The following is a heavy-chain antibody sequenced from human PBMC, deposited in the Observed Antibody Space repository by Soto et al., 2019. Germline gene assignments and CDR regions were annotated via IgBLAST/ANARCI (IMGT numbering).Heavy chain of an antibody. Sequence: SETLFLTCAVYVCPISSVGYSWSWIRQPPGKGLEWIGYIYHSGSTYYNPSLKSRVTISVDTSKNQFSLKLSSVTAADTAVYYCARMRYFLTGYQGHVEHWGQGTLVTVSS. D-gene: IGHD3-9*01. CDR1: VCPISSVGYS. J-gene: IGHJ4*02. CDR2: IYHSGST. CDR3: ARMRYFLTGYQGHVEH. V-gene: IGHV4-30-2*02.